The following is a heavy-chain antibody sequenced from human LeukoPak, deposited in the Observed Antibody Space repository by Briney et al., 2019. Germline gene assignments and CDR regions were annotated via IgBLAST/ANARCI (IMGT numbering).Heavy chain of an antibody. CDR2: IIPIFGTA. V-gene: IGHV1-69*13. CDR1: GGTFSSYA. J-gene: IGHJ6*02. CDR3: ARGVGLRFSPRDYYYYGMDV. Sequence: ASVKVSCKASGGTFSSYAIGWVRQAPGQGLEWMGGIIPIFGTANYAQKFQGRVTITADESTSTAYMELSSLRSEDTAVYYCARGVGLRFSPRDYYYYGMDVWGQGTTVTVSS. D-gene: IGHD3-3*01.